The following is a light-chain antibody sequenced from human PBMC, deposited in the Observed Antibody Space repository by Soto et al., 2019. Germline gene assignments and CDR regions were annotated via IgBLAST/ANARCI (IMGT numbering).Light chain of an antibody. CDR3: QSYDSSLSGWL. CDR1: SSNIGAGFD. V-gene: IGLV1-40*01. CDR2: DNT. Sequence: QSVLTQPPSVSGAPVQRVTISCTGSSSNIGAGFDVHWYQHLPGTAPKPLIYDNTNRPSGVPDRFSGSKSGTSASLAITGLQAEDEADYYCQSYDSSLSGWLFGGGTKLTVL. J-gene: IGLJ2*01.